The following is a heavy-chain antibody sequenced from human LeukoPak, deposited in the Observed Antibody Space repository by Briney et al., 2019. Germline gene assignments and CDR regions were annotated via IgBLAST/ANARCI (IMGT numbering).Heavy chain of an antibody. CDR3: ASFDRMVRGVITLPYYYGMDV. J-gene: IGHJ6*02. Sequence: GASVKASCKASGGTFSSYAISWVRQAPGQGLEWMGRIIPILGIANYAQKFQGRVTITADKSTSTAYMELSSLRSEDTAVYYCASFDRMVRGVITLPYYYGMDVWGQGTTVTVSS. V-gene: IGHV1-69*04. CDR1: GGTFSSYA. CDR2: IIPILGIA. D-gene: IGHD3-10*01.